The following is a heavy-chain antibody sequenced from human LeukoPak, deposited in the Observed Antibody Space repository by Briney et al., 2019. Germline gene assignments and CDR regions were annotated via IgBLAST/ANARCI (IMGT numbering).Heavy chain of an antibody. D-gene: IGHD2-21*02. CDR3: ASLAYCGGDCYSPSTFDY. CDR2: IYPGDSDT. CDR1: GYSFTSYW. J-gene: IGHJ4*02. V-gene: IGHV5-51*01. Sequence: GESLKISCKGSGYSFTSYWIGWVRQMPGKGLEWMGIIYPGDSDTRYSPSFQGQVTISADKSLSTAYLQWSSLKASDTAMYYCASLAYCGGDCYSPSTFDYWGQGTLVTVSS.